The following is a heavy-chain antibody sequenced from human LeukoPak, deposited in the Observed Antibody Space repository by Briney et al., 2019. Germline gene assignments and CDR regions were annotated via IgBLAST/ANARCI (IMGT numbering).Heavy chain of an antibody. Sequence: PSETPSLTCAVYGGSFSGYYWSWIRQPPGKGLEWIGEIYHSGSTNYNPSLKSRVTISVDKSKNQFSLKMSSVTAADTAVYYCARAHLAAAGTPFDYWGQGTLVTVSS. CDR2: IYHSGST. CDR1: GGSFSGYY. J-gene: IGHJ4*02. D-gene: IGHD6-13*01. CDR3: ARAHLAAAGTPFDY. V-gene: IGHV4-34*01.